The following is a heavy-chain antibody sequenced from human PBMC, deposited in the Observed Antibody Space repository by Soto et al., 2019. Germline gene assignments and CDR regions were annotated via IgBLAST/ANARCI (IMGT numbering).Heavy chain of an antibody. Sequence: QVHLVESGGGVVQPGRSLRLSCAASGFTFSSYGMHWVRQAPGKGLEWVAVISYDRSNKFYADSVKGRFTISRDNSKNTLYLQMSSLRAEDTAVYYCASGVGGYSSSWYSVFHGYIYWGQGTLVTVSS. CDR2: ISYDRSNK. J-gene: IGHJ4*02. CDR1: GFTFSSYG. V-gene: IGHV3-30*03. CDR3: ASGVGGYSSSWYSVFHGYIY. D-gene: IGHD6-13*01.